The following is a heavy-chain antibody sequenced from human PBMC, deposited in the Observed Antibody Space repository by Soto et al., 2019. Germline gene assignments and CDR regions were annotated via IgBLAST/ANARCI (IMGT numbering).Heavy chain of an antibody. CDR1: GFTFSSYA. Sequence: GGSLRLSCAASGFTFSSYAMSWVRQAPGKGLEWVSAISGSGGSTYYADSVKGRFTISRDNSKNTLYLQMSSLRAEDTAVYYCAKRLRFLDSASAYWGQGTLVTVSS. CDR2: ISGSGGST. J-gene: IGHJ4*02. V-gene: IGHV3-23*01. D-gene: IGHD3-3*01. CDR3: AKRLRFLDSASAY.